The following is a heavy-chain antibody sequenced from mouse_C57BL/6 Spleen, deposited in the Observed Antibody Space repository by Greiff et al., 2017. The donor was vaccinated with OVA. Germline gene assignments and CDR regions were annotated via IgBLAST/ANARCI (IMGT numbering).Heavy chain of an antibody. CDR3: AREPFAY. J-gene: IGHJ3*01. Sequence: EVQVVESGGGLVKPGGSLKLSCAASGFTFSSYTMSWVRQTPEKRLEWVATISGGGGNTYYPDSVKGRFTISRDNAKNTLYLQMSSLRSEDTALYYCAREPFAYWGQGTLVTVSA. CDR2: ISGGGGNT. V-gene: IGHV5-9*01. CDR1: GFTFSSYT.